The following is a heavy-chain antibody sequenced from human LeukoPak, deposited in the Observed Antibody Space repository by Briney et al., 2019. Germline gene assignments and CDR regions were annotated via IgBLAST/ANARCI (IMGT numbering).Heavy chain of an antibody. Sequence: ASVKVSCKASGYSFTNYGISWVRQAPGQGLEWMGWISAYNGYTHFAQKFQGRVTMTTDTSTSTAYLELRSLRSEDTAVYYCARAPYYYDSSGYSYYYYYMDVWGKGTTVTVSS. J-gene: IGHJ6*03. V-gene: IGHV1-18*01. CDR3: ARAPYYYDSSGYSYYYYYMDV. CDR1: GYSFTNYG. CDR2: ISAYNGYT. D-gene: IGHD3-22*01.